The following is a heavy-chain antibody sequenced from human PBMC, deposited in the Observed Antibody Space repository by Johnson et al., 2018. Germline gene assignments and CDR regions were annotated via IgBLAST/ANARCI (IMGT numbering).Heavy chain of an antibody. Sequence: QVQLQESGPGLVKPSETLSLTCSVSGGSISSHHWSWIRQSPGKGLEWIVYAYYDGSITYNPSLKSRVTVSVDTSKNQFSLNLSSVTAADTAVYYRAKDKVTGGTYSDPRGSYYYYYYMDVWGKGTTVTVS. CDR2: AYYDGSI. J-gene: IGHJ6*03. D-gene: IGHD1-26*01. CDR1: GGSISSHH. V-gene: IGHV4-59*11. CDR3: AKDKVTGGTYSDPRGSYYYYYYMDV.